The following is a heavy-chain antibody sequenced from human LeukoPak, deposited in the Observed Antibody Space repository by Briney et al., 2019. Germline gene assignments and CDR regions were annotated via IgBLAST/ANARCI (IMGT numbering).Heavy chain of an antibody. Sequence: SETLSLTCTVSGGSISSYYWSWIRQPPGKGLEWIGYIYYSGSTNYNPSLKSRVTISVDTSKNQFSLKLSSVTAADTAVYYCASDGGNYDDAFDIWGQGTMVTVSS. J-gene: IGHJ3*02. CDR3: ASDGGNYDDAFDI. D-gene: IGHD4-23*01. CDR1: GGSISSYY. V-gene: IGHV4-59*01. CDR2: IYYSGST.